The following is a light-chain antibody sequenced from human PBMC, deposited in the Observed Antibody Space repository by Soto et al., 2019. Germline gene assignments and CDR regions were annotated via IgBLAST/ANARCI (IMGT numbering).Light chain of an antibody. CDR1: QGISSF. V-gene: IGKV1-27*01. Sequence: DIQMTQSPPSLSASVGDRVTITCRASQGISSFVAWYQQKPGKVPRLLISGASTLQSGVPSRFSGSGSGTDFTLTITSLQPEDVATYYCQKYSSVITFGQGTRLEIK. J-gene: IGKJ5*01. CDR2: GAS. CDR3: QKYSSVIT.